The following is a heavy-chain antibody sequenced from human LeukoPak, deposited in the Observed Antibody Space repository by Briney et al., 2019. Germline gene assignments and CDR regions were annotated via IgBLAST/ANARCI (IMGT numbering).Heavy chain of an antibody. Sequence: SETLSLTCAVYGGSFSGYYWSWIRQPPGKGLEWIGEINHSGSTNYNPSLKSRVTISVDTSKNQFSLKLSSVTAADTAVYYCARTASGYCSGGSCYRGDYYYYMDVWGKGTTVTVS. J-gene: IGHJ6*03. CDR1: GGSFSGYY. CDR2: INHSGST. CDR3: ARTASGYCSGGSCYRGDYYYYMDV. D-gene: IGHD2-15*01. V-gene: IGHV4-34*01.